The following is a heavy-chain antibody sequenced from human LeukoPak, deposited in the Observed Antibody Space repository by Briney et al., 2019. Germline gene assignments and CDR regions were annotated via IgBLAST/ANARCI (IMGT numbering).Heavy chain of an antibody. J-gene: IGHJ6*03. D-gene: IGHD3-10*01. CDR1: GGTFSSYA. CDR3: ARASYGSGSYYNVMSHYYYYYMDV. CDR2: IIPIFGTA. Sequence: SVKVSCKAPGGTFSSYAISWVRQAPGQGLEWMGGIIPIFGTANYAQKFQGRVTITADESTSTAYMELSSLRSEDTAVYYCARASYGSGSYYNVMSHYYYYYMDVWGKGTTVTISS. V-gene: IGHV1-69*13.